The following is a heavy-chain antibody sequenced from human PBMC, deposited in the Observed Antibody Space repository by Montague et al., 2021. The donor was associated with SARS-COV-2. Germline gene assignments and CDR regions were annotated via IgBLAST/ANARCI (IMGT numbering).Heavy chain of an antibody. D-gene: IGHD3-9*01. J-gene: IGHJ4*02. Sequence: SETLSLTCTVSGGSIGTSSHFWGWVRQPPGKGLEWIGIIYSSGTTSYIPSLKSRLTISSDTSKNQFSLRLASVTAADTAVYYCARFREARDVLDYWGQGNPVTVSS. CDR3: ARFREARDVLDY. V-gene: IGHV4-39*07. CDR1: GGSIGTSSHF. CDR2: IYSSGTT.